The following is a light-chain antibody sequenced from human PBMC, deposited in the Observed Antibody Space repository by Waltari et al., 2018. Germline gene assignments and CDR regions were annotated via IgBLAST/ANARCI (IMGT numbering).Light chain of an antibody. J-gene: IGLJ3*02. V-gene: IGLV1-40*01. Sequence: QSVLTQPPSVSGAPGQRVTITGTGSGSNIRAGHDGPWYQQLPRAAPKLLIYGSSSRPLGVPDRFFGSTSGTSASLAIIGLQAEDEADYYCQSYDTSLSVVFGGGTKLTVL. CDR2: GSS. CDR1: GSNIRAGHD. CDR3: QSYDTSLSVV.